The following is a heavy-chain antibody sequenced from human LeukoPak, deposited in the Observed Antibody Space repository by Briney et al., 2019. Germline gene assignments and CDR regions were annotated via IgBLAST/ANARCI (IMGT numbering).Heavy chain of an antibody. CDR1: GGSISSYY. CDR3: AGRSGWLLYFDY. Sequence: PSETLSLTCTVSGGSISSYYWSWIRQPPGKGLEWIGYIYYSGSTNYNPSLKSRVTMSVDTSKNQFSLKLSSVTAADTAVYYCAGRSGWLLYFDYWGQGTLVTASS. V-gene: IGHV4-59*12. CDR2: IYYSGST. J-gene: IGHJ4*02. D-gene: IGHD6-19*01.